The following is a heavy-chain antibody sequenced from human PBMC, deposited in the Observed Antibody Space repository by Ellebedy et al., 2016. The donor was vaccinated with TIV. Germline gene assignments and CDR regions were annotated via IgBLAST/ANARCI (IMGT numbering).Heavy chain of an antibody. CDR3: ARDMVQGMVARYLWFDY. D-gene: IGHD1-26*01. Sequence: ASVKVSCKASGFTFSSYGFSWVRQAPGQGLEWMGWISAYTGNTNFAQKFQGRVSMTTDTSTSTVYMELRSLRSDDTAVYYCARDMVQGMVARYLWFDYWGQGTLITVSS. J-gene: IGHJ4*02. CDR1: GFTFSSYG. CDR2: ISAYTGNT. V-gene: IGHV1-18*01.